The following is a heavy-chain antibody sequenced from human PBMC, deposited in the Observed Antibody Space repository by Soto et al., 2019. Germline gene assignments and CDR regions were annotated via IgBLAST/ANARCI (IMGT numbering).Heavy chain of an antibody. CDR2: IYHSGSS. D-gene: IGHD2-2*01. CDR3: AGVGVTVSTRAFDV. V-gene: IGHV4-34*01. Sequence: QVQLQQWGAGLLKPSETLSLTCAVYSGSFSGYYWNWIRQSPGKGLEWIGEIYHSGSSNYNPALKNRVTISVDTSKKEFSLTMTSLAAADTAVYYCAGVGVTVSTRAFDVWGQGTMVAV. CDR1: SGSFSGYY. J-gene: IGHJ3*01.